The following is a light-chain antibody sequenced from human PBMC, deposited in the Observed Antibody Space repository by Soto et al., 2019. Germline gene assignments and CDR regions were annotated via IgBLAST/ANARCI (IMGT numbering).Light chain of an antibody. J-gene: IGLJ2*01. CDR2: SDN. V-gene: IGLV1-44*01. CDR1: SSNVGSNF. Sequence: QSVLTQPPSASGTPGQRVTISCSGSSSNVGSNFVNWYQHLPGTAPKLLIHSDNRRPSGVPDQYSGSKSGTSDSLAISGLQSEDEADYYCAAWDDSLNGPLFGGGTKLTVL. CDR3: AAWDDSLNGPL.